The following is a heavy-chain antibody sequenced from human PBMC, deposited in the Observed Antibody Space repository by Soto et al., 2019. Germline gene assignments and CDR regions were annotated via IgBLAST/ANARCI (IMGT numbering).Heavy chain of an antibody. D-gene: IGHD4-17*01. Sequence: PGGSLRLSCAASGFTFSSYSMNWVRQAPGKGLEWVSSISSSSSYIYYADSVKGRFTISRDNAKNSLYLQMNSLRAEDTAVYYCARAPYGGDSDAFDIWGQGTMVTVSS. CDR3: ARAPYGGDSDAFDI. CDR2: ISSSSSYI. CDR1: GFTFSSYS. V-gene: IGHV3-21*01. J-gene: IGHJ3*02.